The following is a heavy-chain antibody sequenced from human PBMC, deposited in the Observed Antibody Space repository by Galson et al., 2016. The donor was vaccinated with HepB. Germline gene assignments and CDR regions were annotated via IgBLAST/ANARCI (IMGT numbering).Heavy chain of an antibody. CDR3: ATVYYSTIGYGLDV. CDR2: LHRKDGEI. V-gene: IGHV1-24*01. J-gene: IGHJ6*02. D-gene: IGHD3-10*01. Sequence: SVKVSCKVSGFTLSELSMHWVRQAPGKGLEWMGGLHRKDGEIIYAEKFRGRVTLTENTSTDTAYMEMSSLRSDDTAVYYCATVYYSTIGYGLDVWGQGTTVTVSS. CDR1: GFTLSELS.